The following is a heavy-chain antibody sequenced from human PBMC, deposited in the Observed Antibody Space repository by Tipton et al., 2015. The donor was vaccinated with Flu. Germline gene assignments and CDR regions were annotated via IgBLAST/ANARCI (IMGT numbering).Heavy chain of an antibody. J-gene: IGHJ5*01. V-gene: IGHV4-38-2*01. CDR1: GDSLGSSYY. D-gene: IGHD3-22*01. CDR2: IHTSAGT. CDR3: AMYYYDSSAYYSQGWFDY. Sequence: TLSLTCSVSGDSLGSSYYWAWIRPPPGRGLEWIGNIHTSAGTYYNLSLKSRVTISVDRSKNQFSLRLASVTAADTAVYYCAMYYYDSSAYYSQGWFDYWGQGTLVTVSS.